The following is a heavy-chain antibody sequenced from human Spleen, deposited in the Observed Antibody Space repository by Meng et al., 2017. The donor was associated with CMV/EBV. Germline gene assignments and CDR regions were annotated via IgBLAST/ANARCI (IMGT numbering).Heavy chain of an antibody. CDR1: GFNFDDYG. Sequence: GGSLRLSCAASGFNFDDYGMRWVRQAPGKGLEWVSGINWDGGTTHYADSVKGRFTISRDNAKNSLYLQMNSLRADDTALYYCARDLSASWSTFDMWGRGTMVTVSS. V-gene: IGHV3-20*04. J-gene: IGHJ3*02. CDR2: INWDGGTT. D-gene: IGHD6-13*01. CDR3: ARDLSASWSTFDM.